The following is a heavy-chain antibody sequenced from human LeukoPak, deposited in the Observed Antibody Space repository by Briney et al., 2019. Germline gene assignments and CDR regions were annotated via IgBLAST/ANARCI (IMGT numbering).Heavy chain of an antibody. CDR1: GFPFGSYV. V-gene: IGHV3-48*02. J-gene: IGHJ4*02. CDR3: ARDHDWAFDL. CDR2: INHNAEMI. D-gene: IGHD3-9*01. Sequence: GGSLRLSCEASGFPFGSYVMSWVRQAPGKGLEWIAYINHNAEMIFYPDFVKGRFTISRDNAKSSLYLQMNALRYEDTAIYYCARDHDWAFDLWGQGTLVTVSS.